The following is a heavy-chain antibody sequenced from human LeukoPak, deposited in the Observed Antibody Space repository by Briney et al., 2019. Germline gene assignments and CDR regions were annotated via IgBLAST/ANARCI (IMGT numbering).Heavy chain of an antibody. CDR2: INPNSGGT. Sequence: GASVKVSCKASGYTFTGYYMHWVRQAPGRGLEWMGRINPNSGGTNYAHKFQGRVTMTRDTSISTAYMELSRLSSDDRAVYYCARDLCYYGSSGCDAFDIWGQGTMVTVSS. V-gene: IGHV1-2*06. D-gene: IGHD3-22*01. CDR1: GYTFTGYY. CDR3: ARDLCYYGSSGCDAFDI. J-gene: IGHJ3*02.